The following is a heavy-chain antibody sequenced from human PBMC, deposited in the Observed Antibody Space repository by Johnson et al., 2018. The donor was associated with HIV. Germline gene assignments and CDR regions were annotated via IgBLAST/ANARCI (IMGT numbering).Heavy chain of an antibody. V-gene: IGHV3-72*01. D-gene: IGHD7-27*01. J-gene: IGHJ3*02. CDR2: IRNKANSYTT. CDR3: ARGGENGAFDI. CDR1: GFTFFDYY. Sequence: VLLVESGGGLVKPGGSLRLSCAAFGFTFFDYYMDWVRQAPGKGLEWVGRIRNKANSYTTEYAASVKGRFTILRDDSKNSLYLQMNSLKTEDTAVYYCARGGENGAFDIWGQGTMVTVSS.